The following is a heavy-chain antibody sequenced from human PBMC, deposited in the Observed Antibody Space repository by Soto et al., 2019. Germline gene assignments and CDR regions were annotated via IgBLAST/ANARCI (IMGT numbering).Heavy chain of an antibody. D-gene: IGHD3-22*01. J-gene: IGHJ4*02. V-gene: IGHV3-64D*06. CDR1: GFTFSIYA. CDR3: VTGEYYYYSSGYHPSDY. Sequence: PGGSLRLSCSASGFTFSIYAMHWVRQAPGKGLEYVSSISTNGGSTDYADSVKGRFTISRDNSKNTVYLQMSSLRVEDTAVYYCVTGEYYYYSSGYHPSDYWGQGT. CDR2: ISTNGGST.